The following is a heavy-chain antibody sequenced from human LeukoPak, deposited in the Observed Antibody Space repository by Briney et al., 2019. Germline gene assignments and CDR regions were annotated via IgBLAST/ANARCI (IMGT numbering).Heavy chain of an antibody. V-gene: IGHV4-4*02. CDR3: ARRIAAAGPFDY. CDR1: GGSISSSNW. Sequence: PSETLSLTCAVSGGSISSSNWWSWVRQPPGKGLEWIGEIYHSGATNYNPSLKSRVTISIDKSKNQFSLKLTSVSAADTAVYYCARRIAAAGPFDYWGQGTLVTVSS. J-gene: IGHJ4*02. CDR2: IYHSGAT. D-gene: IGHD6-13*01.